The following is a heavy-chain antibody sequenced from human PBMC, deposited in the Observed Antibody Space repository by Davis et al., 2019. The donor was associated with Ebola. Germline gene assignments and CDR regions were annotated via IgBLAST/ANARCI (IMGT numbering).Heavy chain of an antibody. CDR1: GYSISSGYY. V-gene: IGHV4-38-2*02. Sequence: PSETLSLTCAVSGYSISSGYYWGWIRQPPGKGLEWIGSIYHSGSTYYNPSLKSRVTISVDTSKNQFSLKLSSVTAADTAVYYCAREYVTFFNYDFWSGYRKNNYYYYGMDVWGQGTTVTVSS. D-gene: IGHD3-3*01. CDR2: IYHSGST. J-gene: IGHJ6*02. CDR3: AREYVTFFNYDFWSGYRKNNYYYYGMDV.